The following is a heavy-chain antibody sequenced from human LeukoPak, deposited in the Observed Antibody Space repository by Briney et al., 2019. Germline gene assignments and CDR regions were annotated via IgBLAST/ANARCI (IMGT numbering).Heavy chain of an antibody. CDR1: GYTFTSYA. CDR3: ARSLSVGGDCYDSSGYYYDY. Sequence: ASVKVSCKASGYTFTSYAMNWVRQAPGQGLEWMGWINTNTGNPTYAQGFTGRFVFSLDTSVSTAYLQISSLKAEDTAVYYCARSLSVGGDCYDSSGYYYDYWGQGTLVTVSS. D-gene: IGHD3-22*01. J-gene: IGHJ4*02. V-gene: IGHV7-4-1*02. CDR2: INTNTGNP.